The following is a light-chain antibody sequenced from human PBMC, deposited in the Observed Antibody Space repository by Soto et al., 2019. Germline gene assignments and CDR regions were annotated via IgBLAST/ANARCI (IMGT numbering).Light chain of an antibody. V-gene: IGKV3-20*01. J-gene: IGKJ4*01. Sequence: EIVLTQSPGTVSLSPGERATLSCRASQSVSSNSLAWYQQKPGQAPRLLIYGASSRVTGIPDRFSGSGSGTDFTLTISRLEPEDFAVFYCQQYGSSPLTFGGGTKVDIK. CDR3: QQYGSSPLT. CDR2: GAS. CDR1: QSVSSNS.